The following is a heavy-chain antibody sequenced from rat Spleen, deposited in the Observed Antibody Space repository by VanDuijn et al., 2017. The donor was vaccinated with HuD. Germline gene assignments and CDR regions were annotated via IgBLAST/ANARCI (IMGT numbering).Heavy chain of an antibody. CDR1: GFTFNNYW. CDR2: IIPDGSRT. CDR3: TRGPNYYSGAGWFAY. Sequence: EVQLVGTGGGLVQPGGSLKLSCVASGFTFNNYWMYWTRQAPGKGLEWVSSIIPDGSRTYYPDSVKGRFTISRDNAENTVYLQMNSLRSEDTATYYCTRGPNYYSGAGWFAYWGQGVMVTVSS. V-gene: IGHV5-58*01. D-gene: IGHD1-1*01. J-gene: IGHJ2*01.